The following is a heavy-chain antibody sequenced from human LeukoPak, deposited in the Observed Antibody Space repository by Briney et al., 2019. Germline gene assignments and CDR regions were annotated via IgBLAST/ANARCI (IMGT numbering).Heavy chain of an antibody. CDR1: GYTFTSYY. CDR2: INPSGGST. Sequence: GASVKVSCKASGYTFTSYYMHWVRQAPGQGLEWMGIINPSGGSTSYAQKFQGRVTMSRDTSTSTVYMELSSLRSEDTAVYYCARAYYDILTGPYGMDVWGQGTTVTVSS. CDR3: ARAYYDILTGPYGMDV. D-gene: IGHD3-9*01. V-gene: IGHV1-46*01. J-gene: IGHJ6*02.